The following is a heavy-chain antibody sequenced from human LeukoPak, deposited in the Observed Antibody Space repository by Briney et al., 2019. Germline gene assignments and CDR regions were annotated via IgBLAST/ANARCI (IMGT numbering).Heavy chain of an antibody. J-gene: IGHJ4*02. Sequence: SQTLSLTCAVSGGSISSGSYSWSWIRQPPGKGLEWIGYIYPRGSTYYNPSLKSRVILSLDKPANQFSLNLSSVTAADTAVYYCASSTAVAVRRGDYWGQGPLVTVS. D-gene: IGHD6-19*01. V-gene: IGHV4-30-2*01. CDR3: ASSTAVAVRRGDY. CDR1: GGSISSGSYS. CDR2: IYPRGST.